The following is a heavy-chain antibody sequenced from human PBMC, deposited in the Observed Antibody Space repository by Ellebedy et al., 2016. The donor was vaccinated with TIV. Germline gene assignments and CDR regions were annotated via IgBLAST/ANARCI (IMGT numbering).Heavy chain of an antibody. CDR2: INPNSGVA. Sequence: ASVKVSCKASGYTFGGYYMDWVRQAPGQGLEWMGWINPNSGVANYARKFKGRVTMTSDTSINPAYMELSGLTSDDTAVYYCARDFFYGSGSYYPYYGMDVWGQGTTVSVSS. CDR1: GYTFGGYY. J-gene: IGHJ6*02. D-gene: IGHD3-10*01. CDR3: ARDFFYGSGSYYPYYGMDV. V-gene: IGHV1-2*02.